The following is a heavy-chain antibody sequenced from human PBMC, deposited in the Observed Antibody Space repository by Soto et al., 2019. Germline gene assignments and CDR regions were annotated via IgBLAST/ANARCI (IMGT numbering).Heavy chain of an antibody. CDR3: AKDIHPEEYDYFDY. CDR2: ISYDGSNK. Sequence: GGSLRLSCAASGFTFSSYGMHWVRQAPGKGLEWVAVISYDGSNKYYADSVKGRFTISRDNSKNTLYLQMNSLRAEDTAVYYCAKDIHPEEYDYFDYWGQGTMVTVSS. CDR1: GFTFSSYG. J-gene: IGHJ4*02. V-gene: IGHV3-30*18.